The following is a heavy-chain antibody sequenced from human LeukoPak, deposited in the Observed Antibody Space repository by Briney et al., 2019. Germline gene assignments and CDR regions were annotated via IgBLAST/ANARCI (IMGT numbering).Heavy chain of an antibody. CDR2: ISASGGST. V-gene: IGHV3-23*01. CDR1: GFIFRSYW. J-gene: IGHJ5*02. D-gene: IGHD1-26*01. Sequence: GGSLRLSCAASGFIFRSYWMSWVRQAPGKGLEWVSTISASGGSTYSADSVKGRFTISRDNSKNTLYLQMNSLRAEDTAVYSCAKESPVGATRWFDPWGQGTLVTVSS. CDR3: AKESPVGATRWFDP.